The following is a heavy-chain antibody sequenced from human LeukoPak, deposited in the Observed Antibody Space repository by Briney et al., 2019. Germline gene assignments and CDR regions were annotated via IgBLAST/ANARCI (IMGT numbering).Heavy chain of an antibody. V-gene: IGHV1-46*01. CDR1: GYTFTGYY. D-gene: IGHD5-24*01. Sequence: ASVKVSCKASGYTFTGYYMHWVRQAPGQGLEWMGIINPSGGSTSYAQKFQGRVTMTRDTSTSTVYMELSSLRSEDTAVYYCARDFGATSGFSYFDLWGRGTLVTVSS. CDR2: INPSGGST. J-gene: IGHJ2*01. CDR3: ARDFGATSGFSYFDL.